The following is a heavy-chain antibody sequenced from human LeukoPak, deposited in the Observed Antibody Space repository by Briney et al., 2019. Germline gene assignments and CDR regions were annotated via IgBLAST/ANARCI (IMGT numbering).Heavy chain of an antibody. J-gene: IGHJ4*02. D-gene: IGHD2-2*01. CDR3: ARDFPRSTSCLGY. Sequence: ASVKASCKASGYTFTSYDINWVRQATGQGLEWMGWMNPNSGNTGYAQKFQGRVTMTRNTSISTAYMELSSLRSEDTAVYYCARDFPRSTSCLGYWGQGTLVTVSS. CDR2: MNPNSGNT. CDR1: GYTFTSYD. V-gene: IGHV1-8*01.